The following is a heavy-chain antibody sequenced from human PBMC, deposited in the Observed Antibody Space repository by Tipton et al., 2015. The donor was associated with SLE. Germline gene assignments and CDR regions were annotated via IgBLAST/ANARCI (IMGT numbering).Heavy chain of an antibody. CDR2: IYFPGRT. V-gene: IGHV4-61*02. J-gene: IGHJ3*01. Sequence: TLSLTCSVSGVSITNYHSYWDWFRQTAGKGLEWIGRIYFPGRTYYNPSVTSRVTIALDTSKNQFSLNLRSVTPADTAMYYCARGGDTYFYDGSGYRSDFDVWGPGTMVTVSS. CDR3: ARGGDTYFYDGSGYRSDFDV. CDR1: GVSITNYHSY. D-gene: IGHD3-22*01.